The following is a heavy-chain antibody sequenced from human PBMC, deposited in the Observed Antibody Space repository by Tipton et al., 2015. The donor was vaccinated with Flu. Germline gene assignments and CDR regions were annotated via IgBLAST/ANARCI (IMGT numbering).Heavy chain of an antibody. V-gene: IGHV4-38-2*02. D-gene: IGHD5-24*01. J-gene: IGHJ4*02. Sequence: LSCTVSGYSISSGFYWGWIRQPPGKGLEWIGNIYHSGSTFYNPSLKSRVTISVDASKNQFSLKLSSVTAADTAVYYCARGDGYNFDYWGQGTLVTVSS. CDR3: ARGDGYNFDY. CDR2: IYHSGST. CDR1: GYSISSGFY.